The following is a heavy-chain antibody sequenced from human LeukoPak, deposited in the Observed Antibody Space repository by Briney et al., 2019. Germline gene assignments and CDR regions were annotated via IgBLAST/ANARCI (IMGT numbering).Heavy chain of an antibody. V-gene: IGHV3-23*01. Sequence: PGGSLRLSCTASGFTFSSHAMTWVRHAPGKGLEGGSSITYSGWSTFYAASVKGRFTISRDNSKNTLYLQMNNLRAEDTVVYYCAKLGISDGTDYWGQGTLVTVSS. CDR2: ITYSGWST. CDR1: GFTFSSHA. J-gene: IGHJ4*02. D-gene: IGHD1-14*01. CDR3: AKLGISDGTDY.